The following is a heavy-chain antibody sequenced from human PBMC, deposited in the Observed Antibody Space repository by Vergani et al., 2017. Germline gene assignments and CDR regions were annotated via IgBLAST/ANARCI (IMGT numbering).Heavy chain of an antibody. D-gene: IGHD3-10*01. J-gene: IGHJ6*02. CDR3: ARLCRHGSGSYGWPHYYYYGMDV. V-gene: IGHV3-21*01. CDR1: GFTFSSYS. Sequence: EVQLVESGGGLVKPGGSLRLSCAASGFTFSSYSMNWVRQAPGKGLEWVSSISSSSSYIYYADSVKGRFTISRDNAKNSLYLQMNSLRAEDTAVYYCARLCRHGSGSYGWPHYYYYGMDVWGQGTTVTVSS. CDR2: ISSSSSYI.